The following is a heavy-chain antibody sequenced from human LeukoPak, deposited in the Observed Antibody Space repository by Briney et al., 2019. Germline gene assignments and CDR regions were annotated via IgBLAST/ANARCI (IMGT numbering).Heavy chain of an antibody. D-gene: IGHD3-16*01. J-gene: IGHJ4*02. Sequence: LRLSCAASGFTFSSYAMSWIRQPPGKGLEWIGYIYHSGSTYYNPSLKSRVTISVDRSKNQLSLKLSSVTAADTAVYYCARGGDLAYFDYWGQGTLVTVSS. V-gene: IGHV4-30-2*01. CDR3: ARGGDLAYFDY. CDR1: GFTFSSYA. CDR2: IYHSGST.